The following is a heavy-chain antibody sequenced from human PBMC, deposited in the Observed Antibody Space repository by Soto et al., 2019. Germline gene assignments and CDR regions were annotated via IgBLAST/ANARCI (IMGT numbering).Heavy chain of an antibody. J-gene: IGHJ1*01. CDR2: MYYGGST. V-gene: IGHV4-39*01. Sequence: QLQLHESGPGLVKPSETLSLTCTVSGGSISSSTYYWGWIRQPPGKGLEWIGSMYYGGSTYYNPSLKSRVTISIDTSKNQFSLNLSSVTAAGTAVFFCARFYCGGDCSNAFAEYFQHWGQGTMVTVSS. CDR1: GGSISSSTYY. CDR3: ARFYCGGDCSNAFAEYFQH. D-gene: IGHD2-21*02.